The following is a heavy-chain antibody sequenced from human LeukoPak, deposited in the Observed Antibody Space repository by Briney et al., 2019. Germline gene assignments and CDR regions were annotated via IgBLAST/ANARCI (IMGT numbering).Heavy chain of an antibody. Sequence: SETLSLTCTVSHSSVSSDYYWGWIRQAPGKGLEWIGSMHPGGSIYDNPSLRSRVTISIDTSKNQLSLKLTSMTAADTAVYYCARVDGRYYDILTGYSPKYYFDYWGQGTLVTVSS. V-gene: IGHV4-38-2*02. CDR1: HSSVSSDYY. J-gene: IGHJ4*02. CDR3: ARVDGRYYDILTGYSPKYYFDY. CDR2: MHPGGSI. D-gene: IGHD3-9*01.